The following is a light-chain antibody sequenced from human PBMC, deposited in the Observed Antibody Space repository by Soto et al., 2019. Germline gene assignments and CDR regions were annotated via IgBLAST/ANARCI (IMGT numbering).Light chain of an antibody. V-gene: IGKV1-27*01. CDR3: QQYNNWPPIT. CDR1: LPISNY. CDR2: AAP. Sequence: GDRVTITCRASLPISNYLAWYQQKPGKIPNLLIYAAPTLQAGVPSRFSGSGSGTEFTLTISSLQSEDFAVYYCQQYNNWPPITFGQGTRLEIK. J-gene: IGKJ5*01.